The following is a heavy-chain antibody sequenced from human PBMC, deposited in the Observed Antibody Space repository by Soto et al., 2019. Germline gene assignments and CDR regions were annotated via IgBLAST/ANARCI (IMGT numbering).Heavy chain of an antibody. CDR2: ISAYNGNT. D-gene: IGHD3-3*01. Sequence: ASGKVSCKASGYTFTSCGISWVRQAPGEGLEWMGWISAYNGNTNYAQKLQGRVTMTTDTSTSTAYMELRSLRSDDTAVYYCAREVRFWSGYLHYYYYGMDVWGQGTTVTVSS. V-gene: IGHV1-18*04. CDR3: AREVRFWSGYLHYYYYGMDV. J-gene: IGHJ6*02. CDR1: GYTFTSCG.